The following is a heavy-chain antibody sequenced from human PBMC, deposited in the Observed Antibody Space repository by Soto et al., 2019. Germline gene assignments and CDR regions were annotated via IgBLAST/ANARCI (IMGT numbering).Heavy chain of an antibody. D-gene: IGHD6-6*01. J-gene: IGHJ6*02. CDR1: GYTFTGYY. Sequence: QVQLVQSGAEVKKPGASVKVSCKASGYTFTGYYMHWVRQAPGQGLEWMGWINPNSGGTNYAQKFQGRVTMTRDTSISTADMVRRRLRSYDTSGYYCARDFFGAARKLYYYYGMDVWGQGNTVTVSS. CDR2: INPNSGGT. CDR3: ARDFFGAARKLYYYYGMDV. V-gene: IGHV1-2*02.